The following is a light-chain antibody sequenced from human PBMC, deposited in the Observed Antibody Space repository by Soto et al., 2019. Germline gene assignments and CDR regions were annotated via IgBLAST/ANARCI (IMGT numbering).Light chain of an antibody. V-gene: IGKV3-20*01. CDR3: QQYSSSQWT. J-gene: IGKJ1*01. CDR1: QSVSSSY. Sequence: EIVLTQSPGTLSLSPGERATLSCRASQSVSSSYLAWYQQKPGQAPRLLIYGASSRATGIPDRFSGSGSGTDFTLTISRLEPEDFAVYYCQQYSSSQWTFGQGTKVDIK. CDR2: GAS.